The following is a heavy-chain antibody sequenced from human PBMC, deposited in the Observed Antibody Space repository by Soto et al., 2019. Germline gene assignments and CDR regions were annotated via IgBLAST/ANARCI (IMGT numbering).Heavy chain of an antibody. CDR2: ISYDGSNK. CDR1: GFTFSSYA. J-gene: IGHJ3*02. Sequence: QVQLVESGGGVGQPGRSLRLSCAASGFTFSSYAMHWVRQAPGKGLEWVAVISYDGSNKYHADSVKGRFTISRDNSKNTLHLQMNSLRAEDTAVYYCARRASDDAFDIWGQGTMVTVSS. CDR3: ARRASDDAFDI. V-gene: IGHV3-30-3*01.